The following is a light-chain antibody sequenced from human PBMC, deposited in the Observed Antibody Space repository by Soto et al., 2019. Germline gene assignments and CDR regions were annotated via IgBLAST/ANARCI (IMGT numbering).Light chain of an antibody. V-gene: IGKV1-9*01. Sequence: DIQLTQSPSFLSASVGDRVTITCRASQDISSYLAWYQQKPGKAPKLLIYAASTLQSGVPSSFSGSGSGTEFTLTISSLQPEDFATYYCQQLNSYPPTFGGGTKVEIK. CDR3: QQLNSYPPT. CDR1: QDISSY. CDR2: AAS. J-gene: IGKJ4*01.